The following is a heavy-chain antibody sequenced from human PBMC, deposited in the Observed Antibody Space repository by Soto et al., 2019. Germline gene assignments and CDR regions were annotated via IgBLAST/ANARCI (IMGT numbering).Heavy chain of an antibody. CDR3: AKDMRHIVVVVAATVAFDY. CDR1: GFTFSSYA. V-gene: IGHV3-23*01. Sequence: GGSLRLSCAASGFTFSSYAMSWVRQAPGKGLEWVSAISGSGGSTYYADSVKGRFTISRDNSKNTLYLQMNSLRAEDTAVYYYAKDMRHIVVVVAATVAFDYWGQGTLVTVSS. D-gene: IGHD2-15*01. CDR2: ISGSGGST. J-gene: IGHJ4*02.